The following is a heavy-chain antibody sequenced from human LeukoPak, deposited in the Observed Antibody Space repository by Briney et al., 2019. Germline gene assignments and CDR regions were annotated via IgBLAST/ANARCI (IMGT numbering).Heavy chain of an antibody. Sequence: GGSLRLSCAASGFTFSSYAMSWVRQAPGKGLEWVSVISGSGARTSYADSVKGRFTISRDTSKNTLYLQMNSLRPEDTALYYCAKAWGSRDAFDIWGQGTMVTVSS. CDR3: AKAWGSRDAFDI. D-gene: IGHD7-27*01. CDR1: GFTFSSYA. CDR2: ISGSGART. V-gene: IGHV3-23*01. J-gene: IGHJ3*02.